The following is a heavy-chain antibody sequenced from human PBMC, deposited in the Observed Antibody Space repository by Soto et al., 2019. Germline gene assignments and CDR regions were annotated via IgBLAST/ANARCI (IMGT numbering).Heavy chain of an antibody. D-gene: IGHD3-3*01. CDR2: ISGSGGST. Sequence: RRLSCAASGFTFSSYAMSWVRQAPGKGLEWVSAISGSGGSTYYADSVKGRFTISRDNSKNTLYLQMNSLRAEDTAVYYCAKGGTIFGVAPQYYGMDVWGQGTTVTVSS. CDR3: AKGGTIFGVAPQYYGMDV. J-gene: IGHJ6*02. CDR1: GFTFSSYA. V-gene: IGHV3-23*01.